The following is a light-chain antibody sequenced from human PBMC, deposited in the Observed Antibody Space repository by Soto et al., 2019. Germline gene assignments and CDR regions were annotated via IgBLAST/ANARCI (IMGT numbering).Light chain of an antibody. CDR1: QSVSSSF. CDR2: GAS. CDR3: QQYGISPLT. J-gene: IGKJ4*01. V-gene: IGKV3-20*01. Sequence: EIVLTQSPGTLSLSPGERATLSCRASQSVSSSFLAWYQQKPGQAPRLLIYGASSRATGIPDRFSGSGSGTDFTLTISRLEREDVAVYYCQQYGISPLTFGGGTKVEIK.